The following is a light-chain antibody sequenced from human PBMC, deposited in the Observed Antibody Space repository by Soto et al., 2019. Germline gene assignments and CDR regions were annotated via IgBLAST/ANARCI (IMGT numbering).Light chain of an antibody. Sequence: IQLTQPPSFLSASVGDTVTITCRASQGISSYLAWYQQKPGKAPKLLIYAASTLQSGVPSRFSGSGSGKEFPLTIRSLQPEDFATYYCQTLNNYPLSFGPGTKVDIK. CDR3: QTLNNYPLS. CDR1: QGISSY. V-gene: IGKV1-9*01. CDR2: AAS. J-gene: IGKJ3*01.